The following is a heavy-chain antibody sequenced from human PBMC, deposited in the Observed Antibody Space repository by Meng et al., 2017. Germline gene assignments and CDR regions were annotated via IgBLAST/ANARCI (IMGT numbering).Heavy chain of an antibody. CDR2: ISSSGSTI. D-gene: IGHD1-26*01. Sequence: GESLKISCAASGFTFSDYYMSWIRQAPGKGPEWVSYISSSGSTIYYADSVKGRFTISRDNAKNSLYLQMNSLRAEDTAVYYCASLISELGYWGQGTLVTVSS. CDR1: GFTFSDYY. J-gene: IGHJ4*02. V-gene: IGHV3-11*01. CDR3: ASLISELGY.